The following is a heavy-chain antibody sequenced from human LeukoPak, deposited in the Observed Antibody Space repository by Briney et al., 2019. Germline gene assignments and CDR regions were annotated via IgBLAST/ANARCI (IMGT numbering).Heavy chain of an antibody. CDR2: IYYSVGT. J-gene: IGHJ4*02. V-gene: IGHV4-39*01. CDR3: ARSPRYYDSSGPLVLFDY. CDR1: GGSISSSSYY. Sequence: SETLSLTCTVSGGSISSSSYYWSWIRQPPGKGLEWIGSIYYSVGTYYNPSLKSRVAISVDTSKNQFYLKLNSVTAADTAVYYCARSPRYYDSSGPLVLFDYWGQGTLVTVSS. D-gene: IGHD3-22*01.